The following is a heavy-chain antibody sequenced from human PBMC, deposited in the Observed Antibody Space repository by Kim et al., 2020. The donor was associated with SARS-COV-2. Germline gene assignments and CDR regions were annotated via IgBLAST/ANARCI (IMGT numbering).Heavy chain of an antibody. J-gene: IGHJ4*02. V-gene: IGHV4-31*02. D-gene: IGHD3-22*01. CDR2: TT. CDR3: AGLAYYYGVDY. Sequence: TTYSNPALKSRLTISVDTSKNQFSLRLSSVTAADTAVYYCAGLAYYYGVDYWGQGTLVTVSS.